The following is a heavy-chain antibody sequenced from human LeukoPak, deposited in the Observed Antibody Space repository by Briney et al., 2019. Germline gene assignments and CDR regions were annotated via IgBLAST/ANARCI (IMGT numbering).Heavy chain of an antibody. CDR2: ITMSGSNT. CDR3: ARDRLKAVGIFDY. V-gene: IGHV3-23*01. J-gene: IGHJ4*02. CDR1: GLTLSSYA. Sequence: GGSLSLSCALSGLTLSSYAMSGVPQATGGGLEWVAGITMSGSNTYDADSLKGRFVISRDNSQSMLYLQMSSLRAEDTAVYYCARDRLKAVGIFDYWGQGTLVTVSS. D-gene: IGHD6-19*01.